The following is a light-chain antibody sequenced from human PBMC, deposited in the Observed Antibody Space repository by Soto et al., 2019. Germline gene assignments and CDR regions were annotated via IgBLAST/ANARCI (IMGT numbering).Light chain of an antibody. J-gene: IGKJ5*01. CDR3: QQYNGT. CDR2: KAS. V-gene: IGKV1-5*03. Sequence: DLRMTQSPSALSASVGDRVNITCRASQSISNWLAWYQQNPGKAPKLLIYKASSLGSGVPSRFSGSGSGTEFTLTISSLQPDDFATYYCQQYNGTFGQGTRLENK. CDR1: QSISNW.